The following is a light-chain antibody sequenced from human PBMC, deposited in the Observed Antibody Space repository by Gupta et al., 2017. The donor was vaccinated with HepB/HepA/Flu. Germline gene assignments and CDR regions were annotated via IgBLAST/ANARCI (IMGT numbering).Light chain of an antibody. J-gene: IGKJ1*01. Sequence: EIVMTQSPDSRTGSLVERATINCKSSQSVLYSSNNKNYLAWYQQKPGHPPQLLIFWASTREPGVPARFSGSGYGTDFTLTISSLQAEDVAVYYCQQYSSTPQTFGQGTRVEI. CDR2: WAS. V-gene: IGKV4-1*01. CDR1: QSVLYSSNNKNY. CDR3: QQYSSTPQT.